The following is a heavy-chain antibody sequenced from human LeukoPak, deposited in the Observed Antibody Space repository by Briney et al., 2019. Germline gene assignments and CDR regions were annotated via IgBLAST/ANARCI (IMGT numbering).Heavy chain of an antibody. J-gene: IGHJ4*02. CDR3: ARRPRYCSSTICYDY. V-gene: IGHV5-51*01. CDR1: GYSFTNNW. D-gene: IGHD2-2*01. CDR2: IYPGDSDT. Sequence: GESLKISCKGSGYSFTNNWIGWVRQMPGKGLEWMGIIYPGDSDTTYSSSFQGQVTISANKSINTAYQQWSSLKASDTAMYYCARRPRYCSSTICYDYWGQGTLVTVSS.